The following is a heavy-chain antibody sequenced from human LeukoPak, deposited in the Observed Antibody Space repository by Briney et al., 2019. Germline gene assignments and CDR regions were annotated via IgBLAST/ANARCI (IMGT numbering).Heavy chain of an antibody. CDR3: ARDGGYFDRLAYFFDY. V-gene: IGHV3-21*01. D-gene: IGHD3-9*01. CDR1: GFTFNNYS. Sequence: GGSLRLSCVASGFTFNNYSMNWVRQAPGKGLEWVSSISSRSTYIYYADSLKGRFTISRDNSKNTLYLQMNSLRVEDTAVYYCARDGGYFDRLAYFFDYWGQGALVPVSS. CDR2: ISSRSTYI. J-gene: IGHJ4*02.